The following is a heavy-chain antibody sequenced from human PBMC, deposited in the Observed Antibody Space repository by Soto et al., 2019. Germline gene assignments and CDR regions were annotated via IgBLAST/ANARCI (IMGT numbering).Heavy chain of an antibody. J-gene: IGHJ4*02. CDR2: FYFGGGT. CDR3: VRRYDILTGYFGYFDY. D-gene: IGHD3-9*01. V-gene: IGHV4-59*08. Sequence: SETLSLTCTVSGGSISSYYWSWIRQPPGRGLEWIGTFYFGGGTNYNPSLKSRVTVSEDTSKNQFSLKLSSVTAADTAVYYCVRRYDILTGYFGYFDYWGQGIQVTVSS. CDR1: GGSISSYY.